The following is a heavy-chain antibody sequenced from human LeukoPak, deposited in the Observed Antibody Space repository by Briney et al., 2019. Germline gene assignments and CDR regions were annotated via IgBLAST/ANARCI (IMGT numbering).Heavy chain of an antibody. CDR3: ARDDSSSWTFDY. CDR1: GFTFSHYV. Sequence: GGSLRLSCAASGFTFSHYVMHWVRQAPGKGLEYVSAISGRGGSTSYANSVKGRFSTSRDNSKNTLYLQMGSLRAEDMAIYYCARDDSSSWTFDYWGQGTLVTVSS. CDR2: ISGRGGST. V-gene: IGHV3-64*01. D-gene: IGHD6-13*01. J-gene: IGHJ4*02.